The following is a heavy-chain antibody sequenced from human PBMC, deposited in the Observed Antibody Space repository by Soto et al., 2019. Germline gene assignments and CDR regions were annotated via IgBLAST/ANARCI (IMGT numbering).Heavy chain of an antibody. V-gene: IGHV3-30-3*01. J-gene: IGHJ2*01. Sequence: QVQLVESGGGVVQPGRSLRLSCAASGFTFSSYAMHWVRQAPGKGLEWVAVISYDGSNKYYADSVKGRFTISRDNSKNTLYLQMNSLRAEDTAVYYCAREMGTTVTSYWYFDLWGRGTLVTVSS. CDR1: GFTFSSYA. CDR2: ISYDGSNK. D-gene: IGHD4-17*01. CDR3: AREMGTTVTSYWYFDL.